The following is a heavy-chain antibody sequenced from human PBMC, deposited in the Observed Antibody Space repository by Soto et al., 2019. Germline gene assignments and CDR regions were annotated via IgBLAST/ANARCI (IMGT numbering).Heavy chain of an antibody. Sequence: EVQLVESGGGLIQPGGSLRLSCAASGFTVSSNYMTWVRQAPGRGLQWVSLIYSGGSTYYADSVKGRFTISRDNSKNTLYLQMNSLRAEDTAVYYCARGYNDYVGRFDPWGQGTLVTVSS. CDR3: ARGYNDYVGRFDP. CDR2: IYSGGST. J-gene: IGHJ5*02. CDR1: GFTVSSNY. V-gene: IGHV3-53*01. D-gene: IGHD4-17*01.